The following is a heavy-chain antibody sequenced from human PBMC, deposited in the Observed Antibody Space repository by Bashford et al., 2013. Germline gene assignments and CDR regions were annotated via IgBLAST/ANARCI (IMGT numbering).Heavy chain of an antibody. CDR1: GGSIDDYR. D-gene: IGHD5-12*01. J-gene: IGHJ4*02. V-gene: IGHV4-4*07. CDR2: VFASGRT. Sequence: ETLSLTCTVSGGSIDDYRWSWIRQPVGKGLEWIGRVFASGRTDYNPSSKGRVTISVDTSNNQFFLKLTSVTAADTAMYYCARDGRGYDYLDYVGPGEPWSPSP. CDR3: ARDGRGYDYLDY.